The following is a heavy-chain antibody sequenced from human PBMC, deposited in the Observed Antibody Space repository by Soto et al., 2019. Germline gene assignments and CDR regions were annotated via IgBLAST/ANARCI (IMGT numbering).Heavy chain of an antibody. J-gene: IGHJ4*02. V-gene: IGHV3-23*01. CDR1: GFTFSSYA. Sequence: GWSLRLSCAASGFTFSSYAMTWVRQAPGKGLEWVSAISGSGVSTHYADSVKGRFTISRDNSKNPLFLQMSSLRAEDTAIYYCAKKVISGSGSQYFDYWGQGTLVTVSS. CDR3: AKKVISGSGSQYFDY. CDR2: ISGSGVST. D-gene: IGHD3-10*01.